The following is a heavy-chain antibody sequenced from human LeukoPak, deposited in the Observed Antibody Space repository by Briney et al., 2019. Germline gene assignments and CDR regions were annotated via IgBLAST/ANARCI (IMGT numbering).Heavy chain of an antibody. CDR3: ASPGDQSAHMGYAFDI. CDR1: GFTFSSFS. V-gene: IGHV3-21*01. J-gene: IGHJ3*02. Sequence: PGGSLRLSCAASGFTFSSFSMNWVRQAPGKGLEWVSSISSSSSYIYYADSVKGRFTISRDNAKNSLYLQMNSLRAEDTAVYYCASPGDQSAHMGYAFDIWGQGTMVTVSS. CDR2: ISSSSSYI. D-gene: IGHD1-26*01.